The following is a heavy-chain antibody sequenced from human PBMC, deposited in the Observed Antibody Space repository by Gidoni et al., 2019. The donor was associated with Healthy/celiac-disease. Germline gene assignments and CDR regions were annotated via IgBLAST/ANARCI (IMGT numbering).Heavy chain of an antibody. D-gene: IGHD3-10*01. J-gene: IGHJ4*02. CDR2: IYYSGST. CDR3: ARTPLSTGIYFDY. V-gene: IGHV4-39*01. CDR1: GGSISSSSYY. Sequence: LQLQESGPGLVKPSETPSPSCTVSGGSISSSSYYWGWIRQPPGKGLEWIGSIYYSGSTYYNPSLKSRVTISVDTSKNQFSLKLSSVTAADTAVYYCARTPLSTGIYFDYWGQGTLVTVSS.